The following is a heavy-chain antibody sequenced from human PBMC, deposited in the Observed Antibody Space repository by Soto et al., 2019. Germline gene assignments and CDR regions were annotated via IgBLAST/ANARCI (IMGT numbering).Heavy chain of an antibody. V-gene: IGHV4-34*01. Sequence: QVQLQQWGAGLLKPSETLSLTCAVYGGSFSGYYWSWIRQPPGKGLEWIGEINHSGSTNYNPSLKSRVTISVDTSKNQFSLKLSSVTAADTAVYYCARGVVNYYDSSGYYLFDYWGQGTLVTVSS. D-gene: IGHD3-22*01. CDR2: INHSGST. CDR3: ARGVVNYYDSSGYYLFDY. CDR1: GGSFSGYY. J-gene: IGHJ4*02.